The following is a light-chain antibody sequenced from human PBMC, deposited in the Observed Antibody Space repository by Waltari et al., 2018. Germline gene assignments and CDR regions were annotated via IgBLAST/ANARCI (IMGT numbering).Light chain of an antibody. Sequence: QSVLTQAPSVSGAPGQRVTISCTGGESNIAPFGVTWYQHPPGRVPKLLIYENTNRASGVPDRFSGSKSGTSASLAIEGLQPEDEGDYYCQSYDNSLRGSVLFGGGTKVTV. J-gene: IGLJ3*02. CDR3: QSYDNSLRGSVL. V-gene: IGLV1-40*01. CDR2: ENT. CDR1: ESNIAPFG.